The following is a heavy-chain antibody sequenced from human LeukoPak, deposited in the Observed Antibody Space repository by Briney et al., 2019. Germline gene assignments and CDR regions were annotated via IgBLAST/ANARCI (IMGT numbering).Heavy chain of an antibody. V-gene: IGHV4-30-2*01. D-gene: IGHD4-17*01. Sequence: SETLSLTCAVSGGSISSGGYSWSRIRQPPGKGLEWIRYIYHSGSTYYNPSLKSRVTISVDRSKNQFSLKLSSVTAADTAVYYCARGMTTVTPFDYWGQGTLVTVSS. CDR2: IYHSGST. CDR3: ARGMTTVTPFDY. CDR1: GGSISSGGYS. J-gene: IGHJ4*02.